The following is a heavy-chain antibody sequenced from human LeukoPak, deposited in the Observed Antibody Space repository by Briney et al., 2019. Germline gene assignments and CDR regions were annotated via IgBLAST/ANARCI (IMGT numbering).Heavy chain of an antibody. V-gene: IGHV3-23*01. J-gene: IGHJ4*02. CDR2: LRGDGET. CDR1: GFTFSSYA. D-gene: IGHD3-16*01. Sequence: PGGSLTPSCAASGFTFSSYAMSWVRQAPARGLEWVSRLRGDGETFYSDSVKGRFTLSRDHSRNTVYLHLSNLRGEDTAVYYCAKASWVSSADAVLWGQGTVVTVS. CDR3: AKASWVSSADAVL.